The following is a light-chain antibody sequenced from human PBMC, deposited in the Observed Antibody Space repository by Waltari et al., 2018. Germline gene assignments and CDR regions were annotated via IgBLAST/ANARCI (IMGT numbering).Light chain of an antibody. CDR3: GTWDDSLGAWV. CDR2: RNS. Sequence: QSVLTQPPSASGTPGQRVTIPCSGRSSNIGSDSVYWYQQFPGTAPNLLIYRNSHRPSGVPDRFSGSKFGTSASLAISGLRSEDEADYYCGTWDDSLGAWVFGGGTRVTVL. J-gene: IGLJ3*02. V-gene: IGLV1-47*01. CDR1: SSNIGSDS.